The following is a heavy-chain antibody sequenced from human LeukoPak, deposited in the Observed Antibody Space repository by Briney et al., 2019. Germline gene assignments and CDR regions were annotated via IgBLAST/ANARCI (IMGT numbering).Heavy chain of an antibody. CDR3: ARDLEGYSYGPDAFDI. CDR2: IISSSSYI. J-gene: IGHJ3*02. D-gene: IGHD5-18*01. CDR1: GFTFSSYS. Sequence: PGGSLILSCAASGFTFSSYSMNWVRQAPRKGLEWVSSIISSSSYIYYADSVKGRFTISRDNTKNSLYLQMNSLRAEDTAVYYCARDLEGYSYGPDAFDIWGQGTMVTVSS. V-gene: IGHV3-21*01.